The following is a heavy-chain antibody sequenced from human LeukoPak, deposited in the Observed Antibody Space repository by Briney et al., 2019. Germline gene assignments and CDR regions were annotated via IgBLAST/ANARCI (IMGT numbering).Heavy chain of an antibody. Sequence: ASVKVSCKASGYTFTSYYMHWVRRAPGQGLEWMGIINPSGGSTSYAQKFQGRVTMTTDTSTSTAYMELRNLRSDDTAVYYCARAQGYYYDSSGYYFDYFDYWGQGTLVTVSS. CDR2: INPSGGST. CDR3: ARAQGYYYDSSGYYFDYFDY. V-gene: IGHV1-46*01. J-gene: IGHJ4*02. CDR1: GYTFTSYY. D-gene: IGHD3-22*01.